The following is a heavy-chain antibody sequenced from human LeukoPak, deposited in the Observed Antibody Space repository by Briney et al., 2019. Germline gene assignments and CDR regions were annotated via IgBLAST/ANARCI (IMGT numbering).Heavy chain of an antibody. D-gene: IGHD3-22*01. J-gene: IGHJ4*02. CDR3: ARGYDTSGYHYGY. V-gene: IGHV3-11*01. Sequence: GGSLRLSCVASGFTFSDYYVSWIRQAPGKGLEWVSYISRDGTTIYYADSVKGRFTISRDNAKNSLFLQMNSLRVEDTAIYYCARGYDTSGYHYGYWGQGTLVTVSS. CDR2: ISRDGTTI. CDR1: GFTFSDYY.